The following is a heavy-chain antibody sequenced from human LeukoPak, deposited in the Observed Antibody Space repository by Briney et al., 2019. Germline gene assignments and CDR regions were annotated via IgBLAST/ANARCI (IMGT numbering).Heavy chain of an antibody. Sequence: GGSLRLSRAASRYTSSSYEMNWGRPAPGGGLGWGSYISSIGSTIYYADSVKGRFSLSRDNAKNSLYLQMNSLRAEDTAVYYCAELGITMIGGVWGEGATVTISP. CDR1: RYTSSSYE. CDR3: AELGITMIGGV. J-gene: IGHJ6*01. D-gene: IGHD3-10*02. V-gene: IGHV3-48*03. CDR2: ISSIGSTI.